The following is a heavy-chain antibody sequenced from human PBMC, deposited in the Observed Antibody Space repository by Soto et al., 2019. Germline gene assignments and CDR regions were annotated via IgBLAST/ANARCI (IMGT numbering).Heavy chain of an antibody. CDR1: GFTFSSYA. J-gene: IGHJ4*02. D-gene: IGHD7-27*01. Sequence: ESGGGVVQPGRSLRLSCAASGFTFSSYAMHWVRQAPGKGLEWVAVISYDGSNKYYADSVKGRFTISRDNSKNTLYLQMNSLRAEDTAVYYCARDLTATRVNRFDYWGQGTLVTVSS. CDR2: ISYDGSNK. CDR3: ARDLTATRVNRFDY. V-gene: IGHV3-30-3*01.